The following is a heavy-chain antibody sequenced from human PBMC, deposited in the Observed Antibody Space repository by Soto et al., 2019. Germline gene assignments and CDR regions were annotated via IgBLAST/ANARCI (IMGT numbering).Heavy chain of an antibody. J-gene: IGHJ6*02. Sequence: QLQLQESGPGLVKPSETLSLTCTVSGGSISSSSYYWGWIRQPPGKGMEWIGSIYYSGRTYYTPSLKSRVTISVETSKNQFSLKLSSVTAEDTAVYYCASRLLWFGEMDVWGQGTTVTVSS. V-gene: IGHV4-39*01. CDR2: IYYSGRT. D-gene: IGHD3-10*01. CDR3: ASRLLWFGEMDV. CDR1: GGSISSSSYY.